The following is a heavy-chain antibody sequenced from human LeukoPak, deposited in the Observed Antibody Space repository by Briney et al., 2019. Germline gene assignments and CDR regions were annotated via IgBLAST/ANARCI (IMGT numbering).Heavy chain of an antibody. Sequence: ASVKVSCKASGYNFTSYDISWVRQAPGQGLEWMGWTSAYNGNTNYAQKLQGRVTVTTDTSTSTAYMELRSLRSDDTAVYYCARTTDQYRENWFDPWGQGTLVTVSS. CDR3: ARTTDQYRENWFDP. D-gene: IGHD5-12*01. CDR2: TSAYNGNT. CDR1: GYNFTSYD. V-gene: IGHV1-18*01. J-gene: IGHJ5*02.